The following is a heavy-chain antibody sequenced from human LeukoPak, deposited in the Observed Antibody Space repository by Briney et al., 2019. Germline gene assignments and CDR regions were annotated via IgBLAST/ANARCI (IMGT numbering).Heavy chain of an antibody. J-gene: IGHJ5*02. CDR3: ARASRYYDSSGYYIPGWFDP. CDR1: GYTFTSYD. V-gene: IGHV1-8*01. CDR2: LNPNSGNT. D-gene: IGHD3-22*01. Sequence: ASVKVSCKASGYTFTSYDINWVRQATGQGLEWMGWLNPNSGNTGYAQKFQGRVTMTRNTSISTAYMELSSLRSEDTAVYYCARASRYYDSSGYYIPGWFDPWGQGTLVTVSS.